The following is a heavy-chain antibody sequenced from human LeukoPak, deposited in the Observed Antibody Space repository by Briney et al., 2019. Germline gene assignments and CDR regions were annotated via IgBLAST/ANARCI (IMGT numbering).Heavy chain of an antibody. D-gene: IGHD4-17*01. CDR3: ALLRYYYYYGMDV. J-gene: IGHJ6*02. Sequence: GGSLRLSCAASGFTFSSYGMHWVRQAPGKGLEWVAFIRYDGGNKYYADSVKGRFTISRDNSKNTLYLQMNSLRAEDTAVYYCALLRYYYYYGMDVWGQGTTVTVSS. CDR2: IRYDGGNK. V-gene: IGHV3-30*02. CDR1: GFTFSSYG.